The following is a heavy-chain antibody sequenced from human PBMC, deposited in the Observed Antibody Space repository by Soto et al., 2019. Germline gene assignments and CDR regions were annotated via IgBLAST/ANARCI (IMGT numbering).Heavy chain of an antibody. V-gene: IGHV1-18*01. CDR1: GYTFTSYG. CDR2: ISAYNGNT. Sequence: ASVTVSCKASGYTFTSYGIIWVRQAPGQGLEWMGWISAYNGNTNYAQKLQGRVTMTTDTSTSTAYMELRSLRSDDTAVYYCARGTIFGVENNWFDPWGQGTLVTVSS. CDR3: ARGTIFGVENNWFDP. J-gene: IGHJ5*02. D-gene: IGHD3-3*01.